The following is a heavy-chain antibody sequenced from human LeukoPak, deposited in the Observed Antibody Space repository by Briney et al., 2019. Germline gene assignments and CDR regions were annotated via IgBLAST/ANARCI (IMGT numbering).Heavy chain of an antibody. V-gene: IGHV3-30-3*01. CDR1: GFTFSSYA. CDR3: ARDVRMDV. CDR2: ISYDGSNK. J-gene: IGHJ6*02. Sequence: GRSLRLSCAASGFTFSSYAMHWVRQAPGKGLEWVAVISYDGSNKYYADPVKGRFTISRDNSKNTLYLQMNSLRAEDTAVYYCARDVRMDVWGQGTTVTVSS.